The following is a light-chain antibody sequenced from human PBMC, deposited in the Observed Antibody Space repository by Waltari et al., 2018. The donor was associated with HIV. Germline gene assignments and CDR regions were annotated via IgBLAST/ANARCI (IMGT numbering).Light chain of an antibody. CDR3: QQYHSQFT. Sequence: IQMTQSPSSLSASVRNRVNITCQATQDIGYYLNWYQQKPGEAPRLLIYDASRLRPGVPSRFSGGGSGTDFTLTISSLQPEDIATYYCQQYHSQFTFGPGTKVHIK. V-gene: IGKV1-33*01. J-gene: IGKJ3*01. CDR1: QDIGYY. CDR2: DAS.